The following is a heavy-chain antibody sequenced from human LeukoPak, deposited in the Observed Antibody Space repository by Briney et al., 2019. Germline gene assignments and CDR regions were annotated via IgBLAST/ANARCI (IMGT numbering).Heavy chain of an antibody. Sequence: SETLSLTCGVYGGSFSGYYWSWIRQPPGKGLEWIGEINHSGSTNYNASLKSRVTISVDTSKNQFSLQLSSVTAADTAVYYCARDWNRYAYWGQGTLVTVSS. CDR2: INHSGST. CDR1: GGSFSGYY. V-gene: IGHV4-34*01. CDR3: ARDWNRYAY. D-gene: IGHD1-1*01. J-gene: IGHJ4*02.